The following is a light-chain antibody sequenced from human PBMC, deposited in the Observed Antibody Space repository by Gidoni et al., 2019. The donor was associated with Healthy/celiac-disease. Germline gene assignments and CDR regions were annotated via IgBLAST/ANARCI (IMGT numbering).Light chain of an antibody. V-gene: IGKV3-20*01. Sequence: DIVFTQSPGTLSWSPGERATLSCRASQRVSSSYLAWYQQKPGQAPRLLIYGASSRATGIPDRFSGSGSGTDFTLTISRLEPEDFAVYYCQQYGSSPRTFGQGTKVEIK. CDR3: QQYGSSPRT. CDR1: QRVSSSY. J-gene: IGKJ1*01. CDR2: GAS.